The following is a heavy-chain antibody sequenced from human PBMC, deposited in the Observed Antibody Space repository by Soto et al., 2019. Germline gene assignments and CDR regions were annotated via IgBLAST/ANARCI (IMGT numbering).Heavy chain of an antibody. V-gene: IGHV3-74*01. CDR2: INGDGSFT. Sequence: PGGSLRLSCAASAFTFKNHWMHWVRQVPGKGPVWVSRINGDGSFTSYADAVKGRFTISRDNAKNTLSLQMNSLRAEDTAVYYCARDQLYYNDISGRPLNAFDVWGQGTMVTVSS. D-gene: IGHD3-22*01. CDR3: ARDQLYYNDISGRPLNAFDV. J-gene: IGHJ3*01. CDR1: AFTFKNHW.